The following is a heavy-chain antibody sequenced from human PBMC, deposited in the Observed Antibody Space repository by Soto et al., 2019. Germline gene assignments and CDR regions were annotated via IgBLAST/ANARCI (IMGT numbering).Heavy chain of an antibody. CDR1: GGSISSYY. CDR2: IYYSGST. J-gene: IGHJ3*02. D-gene: IGHD1-26*01. Sequence: SETLSLTCTVSGGSISSYYWSWIRQPPGKGLEWIGYIYYSGSTNYNPSLKSRVTISVDTSKNQFSLKLSSVTAADTAVYYCARDGRTYSGSPEAFDIWGQGTMVTVSS. V-gene: IGHV4-59*01. CDR3: ARDGRTYSGSPEAFDI.